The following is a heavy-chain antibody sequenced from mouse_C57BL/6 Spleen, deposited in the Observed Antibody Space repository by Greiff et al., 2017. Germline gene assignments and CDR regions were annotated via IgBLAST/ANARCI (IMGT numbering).Heavy chain of an antibody. CDR2: IYPGDGDT. CDR1: GYAFSSSW. CDR3: ARERGFTTAFDY. V-gene: IGHV1-82*01. Sequence: VQLQQSGPELVKPGASVKISCKASGYAFSSSWMNWVKQRPGKGLEWIGRIYPGDGDTNYNGKFKGKATLTADKSSSTAYMQLSSLTSEDSAVYFCARERGFTTAFDYGGQGTTLTVSS. J-gene: IGHJ2*01. D-gene: IGHD1-2*01.